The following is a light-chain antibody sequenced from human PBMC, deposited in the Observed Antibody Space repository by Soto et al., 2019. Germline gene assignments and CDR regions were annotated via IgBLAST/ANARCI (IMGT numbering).Light chain of an antibody. V-gene: IGKV1-5*01. J-gene: IGKJ5*01. CDR1: QSITRF. CDR3: QQYNTYAT. CDR2: DAS. Sequence: DIQMTQSPSSLSASVGDRVTITCRASQSITRFLNWYQQKPGKAPKPLIYDASTLKTGVPSRFSGSGSGSEFNFTITGLQPDDFATYFCQQYNTYATFGQGTRLEIK.